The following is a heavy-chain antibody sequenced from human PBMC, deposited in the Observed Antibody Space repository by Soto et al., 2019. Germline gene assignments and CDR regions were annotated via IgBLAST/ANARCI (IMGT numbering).Heavy chain of an antibody. D-gene: IGHD5-18*01. CDR2: ITSSGATT. Sequence: EVQLLESGGGLVQPGGSLRLSCAASGFTFISYAMIWIRQAPGKGLESVSSITSSGATTYYADSIKGSFISSRDNSKSTLHLQMNSWIAEGTAVYYCSKGGYSHGYIAHWGKGTLVTVSS. CDR3: SKGGYSHGYIAH. J-gene: IGHJ4*02. CDR1: GFTFISYA. V-gene: IGHV3-23*01.